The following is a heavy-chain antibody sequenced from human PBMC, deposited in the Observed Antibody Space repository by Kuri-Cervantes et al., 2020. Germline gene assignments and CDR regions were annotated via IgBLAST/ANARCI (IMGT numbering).Heavy chain of an antibody. D-gene: IGHD4-17*01. CDR1: GYTFTSYA. Sequence: ASVKVSCKASGYTFTSYAMHWVRQAPGQRLEWMGWSNAGNGNTKYSQEFQGRVTITRDTSASTAYMELSSLRSEDMAVYYCARAVATYGDYRRNFDYWGQGTLVTSPQ. CDR2: SNAGNGNT. CDR3: ARAVATYGDYRRNFDY. J-gene: IGHJ4*02. V-gene: IGHV1-3*02.